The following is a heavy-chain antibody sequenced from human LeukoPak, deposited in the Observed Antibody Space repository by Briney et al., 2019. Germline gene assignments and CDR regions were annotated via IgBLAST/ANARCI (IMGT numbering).Heavy chain of an antibody. V-gene: IGHV3-30-3*01. CDR2: MSQDGRTA. Sequence: GRSLRLSCAASGFSVSQHEMHWVRQAPGKGLEWVAVMSQDGRTASYIDSLKGRFIISKDTSTDTVYLQMNSLRVEDTAVYYCARDPKVGSPDYFDYWGQGTLVTVSP. CDR1: GFSVSQHE. D-gene: IGHD3-16*01. CDR3: ARDPKVGSPDYFDY. J-gene: IGHJ4*02.